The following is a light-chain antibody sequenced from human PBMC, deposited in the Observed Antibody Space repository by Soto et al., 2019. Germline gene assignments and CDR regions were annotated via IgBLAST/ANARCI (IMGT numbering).Light chain of an antibody. CDR3: QEIITAPLT. CDR2: AAS. Sequence: DIQMTQSPSSLSASVGDRVTITCRASQTINNYLNWYQQKPGKAPKLLIYAASSLQSGVPSRFSGSGSGTDFTLTISSLQAEDSATYFCQEIITAPLTCCCGTKVDIK. V-gene: IGKV1-39*01. J-gene: IGKJ4*01. CDR1: QTINNY.